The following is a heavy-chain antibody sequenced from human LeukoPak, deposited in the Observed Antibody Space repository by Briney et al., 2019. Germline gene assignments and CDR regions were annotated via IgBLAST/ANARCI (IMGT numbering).Heavy chain of an antibody. CDR2: FSGSGGTT. V-gene: IGHV3-23*01. CDR1: GFTFSSYA. D-gene: IGHD2-8*01. Sequence: QPGGSLRLSCAASGFTFSSYAMNWVRQAPGRGLEWVSGFSGSGGTTYYADSVKGRFTISRDNPKNTLYLQMNSLRAEDTAVYYCANGNRCTSPNCLGYYYFYMDVWGKGTTVTVSS. CDR3: ANGNRCTSPNCLGYYYFYMDV. J-gene: IGHJ6*03.